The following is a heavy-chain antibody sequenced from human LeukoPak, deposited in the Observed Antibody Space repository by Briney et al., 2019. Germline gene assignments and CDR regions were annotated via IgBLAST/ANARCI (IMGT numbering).Heavy chain of an antibody. CDR1: GGSISSGGYY. V-gene: IGHV4-31*03. CDR2: NYYSGST. CDR3: ARVTAAAGMLFDI. D-gene: IGHD6-13*01. Sequence: PSETLSLTCTVSGGSISSGGYYWRWLRQHPGKGLEWIGYNYYSGSTYYNPSLKRRVTISVDTSKNQFSLKLSSVTAADTAVYYCARVTAAAGMLFDIWGQGTMVTVSS. J-gene: IGHJ3*02.